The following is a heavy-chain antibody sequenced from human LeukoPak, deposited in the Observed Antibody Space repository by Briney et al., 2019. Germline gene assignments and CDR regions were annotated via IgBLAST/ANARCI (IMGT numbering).Heavy chain of an antibody. V-gene: IGHV1-2*02. CDR1: GYTFTSYD. J-gene: IGHJ4*02. Sequence: ASVKVSCKASGYTFTSYDINWVRQATGQGLEWMGWINPNSGGTKYAQKFQGRVTMTRDTSISTAYMELSRLRTDDTAVYYCAKGTEDTLELLDYWGQGTLVTVYS. CDR3: AKGTEDTLELLDY. CDR2: INPNSGGT. D-gene: IGHD1-7*01.